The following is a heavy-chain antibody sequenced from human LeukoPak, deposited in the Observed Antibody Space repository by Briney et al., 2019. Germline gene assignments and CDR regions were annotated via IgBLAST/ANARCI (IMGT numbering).Heavy chain of an antibody. CDR1: GSTVSSNS. V-gene: IGHV3-53*01. Sequence: PGGSLRLSCTVSGSTVSSNSMSWVRQAPGKGLEWVSFIYSDNTHYSDSVKGRFTISRDNSKNTLYLQMNSLRAEDTAVYYSARRAGAYSHPYDYWGQGTLVTVSS. CDR3: ARRAGAYSHPYDY. J-gene: IGHJ4*02. D-gene: IGHD4/OR15-4a*01. CDR2: IYSDNT.